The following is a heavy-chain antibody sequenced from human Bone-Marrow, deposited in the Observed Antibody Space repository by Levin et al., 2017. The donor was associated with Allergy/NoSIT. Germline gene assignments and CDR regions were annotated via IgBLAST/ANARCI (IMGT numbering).Heavy chain of an antibody. D-gene: IGHD1-26*01. CDR3: AHKSGSYRSYYYYGMDV. CDR2: IYWDDDK. CDR1: GFSLSTSGVG. V-gene: IGHV2-5*02. Sequence: SGPTLVKPTQTLTLTCTFSGFSLSTSGVGVGWIRQPPGKALEWLALIYWDDDKRYSPSLKSRLTITKDTSKNQVVLTMTNMDPVDTATYYCAHKSGSYRSYYYYGMDVWGQGTTVTVSS. J-gene: IGHJ6*02.